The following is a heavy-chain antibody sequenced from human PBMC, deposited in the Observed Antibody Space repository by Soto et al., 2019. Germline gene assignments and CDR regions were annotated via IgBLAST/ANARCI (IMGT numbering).Heavy chain of an antibody. CDR1: GFAFEDYV. CDR3: AKAREYNYALDN. CDR2: VNWNGRTT. D-gene: IGHD2-2*01. J-gene: IGHJ4*02. V-gene: IGHV3-9*01. Sequence: RRSCAQSGFAFEDYVMHWVRQAPGKGLEWVASVNWNGRTTLYAAAVKGRFSVSRDNGKNSLYLEMTSLRPNDTALYFCAKAREYNYALDNWGQGILVPASP.